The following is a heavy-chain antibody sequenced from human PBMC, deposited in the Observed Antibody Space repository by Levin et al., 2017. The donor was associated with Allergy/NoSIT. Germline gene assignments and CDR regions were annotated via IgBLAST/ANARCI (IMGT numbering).Heavy chain of an antibody. CDR2: ISYDGSDK. CDR1: GFTFSNYG. CDR3: ATDAHHGDDDY. J-gene: IGHJ4*02. V-gene: IGHV3-30*03. Sequence: LSLTCAASGFTFSNYGMHWVRQAPGKGLEWVALISYDGSDKYYADSVKGRFTISRDNSKNTLFLQMNSLRAEDTAVYYCATDAHHGDDDYWGQGTLLTVSS. D-gene: IGHD1-14*01.